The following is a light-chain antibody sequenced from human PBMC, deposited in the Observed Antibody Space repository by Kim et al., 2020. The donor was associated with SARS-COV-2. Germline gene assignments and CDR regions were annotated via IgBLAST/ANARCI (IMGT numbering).Light chain of an antibody. CDR2: GAF. CDR3: QQYRYSPTT. J-gene: IGKJ5*01. Sequence: SQGERATLSCRASENIGSTFLAWYQQKPGQAPRVLIAGAFDRATGVPDRFSGSGSGTDFTLTISRLEPEDFAVYYCQQYRYSPTTFGQGTRLEIK. CDR1: ENIGSTF. V-gene: IGKV3-20*01.